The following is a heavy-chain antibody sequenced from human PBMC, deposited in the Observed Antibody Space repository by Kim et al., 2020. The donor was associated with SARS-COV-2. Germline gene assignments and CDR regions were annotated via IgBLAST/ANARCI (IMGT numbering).Heavy chain of an antibody. J-gene: IGHJ5*02. V-gene: IGHV4-39*07. Sequence: TLKSRVTISVDTAKNQFSLKLSAVTAADTAVYYCARVGSSGWSPANWFDPWGQGTLVTVSS. D-gene: IGHD6-19*01. CDR3: ARVGSSGWSPANWFDP.